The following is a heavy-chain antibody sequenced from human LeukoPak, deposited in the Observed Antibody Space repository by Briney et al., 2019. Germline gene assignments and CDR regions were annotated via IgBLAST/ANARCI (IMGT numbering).Heavy chain of an antibody. Sequence: ASVKVSCKASGGTFSSYAISWVRQAPGQGLEWMGGIIPIFGTANYAQKFQGRVTITTDESTSTAYMELSRLRSEDTAVYYCARDLYYYDSSGYFDYWGQGTLVTVSS. D-gene: IGHD3-22*01. J-gene: IGHJ4*02. CDR1: GGTFSSYA. V-gene: IGHV1-69*05. CDR3: ARDLYYYDSSGYFDY. CDR2: IIPIFGTA.